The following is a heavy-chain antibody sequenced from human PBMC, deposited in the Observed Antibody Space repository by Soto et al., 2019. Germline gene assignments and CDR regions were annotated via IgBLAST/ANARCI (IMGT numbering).Heavy chain of an antibody. J-gene: IGHJ6*03. CDR2: IYYSGST. D-gene: IGHD3-10*01. V-gene: IGHV4-39*01. Sequence: ASETLSLTCTVSGGSISSSSYYWGWIRQPPGKGLEWIGSIYYSGSTYYNPSLKSRVTISVDTSKNQFSLKLSSVTAADTAVYYCASASSATMVRGVIERYYYYYYMDFWGKGTKVTVSS. CDR1: GGSISSSSYY. CDR3: ASASSATMVRGVIERYYYYYYMDF.